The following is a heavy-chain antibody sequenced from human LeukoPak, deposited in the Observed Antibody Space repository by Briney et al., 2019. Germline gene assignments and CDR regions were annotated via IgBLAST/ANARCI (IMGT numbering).Heavy chain of an antibody. CDR2: ISSSSSTI. J-gene: IGHJ4*02. V-gene: IGHV3-48*01. CDR1: GFTFSSYS. Sequence: PGGSLRLSCAASGFTFSSYSMNWVRQAPGKGLEWVSYISSSSSTIYYADSVKGRFTISRDNAKNSLYLQMNSLRAEDTAVYYCARDPIRDVYGGNSPSLWGQGTLVTVSS. CDR3: ARDPIRDVYGGNSPSL. D-gene: IGHD4-23*01.